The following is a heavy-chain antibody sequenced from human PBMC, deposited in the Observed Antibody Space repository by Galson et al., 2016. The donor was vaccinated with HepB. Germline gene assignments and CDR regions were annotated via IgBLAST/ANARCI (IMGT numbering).Heavy chain of an antibody. J-gene: IGHJ3*02. CDR1: GFTFSSDW. CDR2: SNSDGSST. V-gene: IGHV3-74*01. CDR3: ARDPHGSGSSRPPAQDAFDI. Sequence: SLRLSCAASGFTFSSDWMHWVRQGPGRGLVWVSRSNSDGSSTSYADSVKGRFTISRDNAKNTLYLQMNSLRADDTGVYYCARDPHGSGSSRPPAQDAFDIWGQGTMVTVSS. D-gene: IGHD2-15*01.